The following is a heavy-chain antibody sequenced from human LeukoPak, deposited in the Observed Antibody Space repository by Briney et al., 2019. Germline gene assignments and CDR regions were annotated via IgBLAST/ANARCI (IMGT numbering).Heavy chain of an antibody. D-gene: IGHD5-12*01. CDR1: GGSISSGSYY. Sequence: SETLSLTCTVSGGSISSGSYYWSWIRQPAGKGLEWIGRIYTSGSTNYNPSLKSRVTISVDTSKNQFSLKLSSVTAADTAIYYCARSDSGYDSRNYYYYYYMDVWGKGTTVTVSS. V-gene: IGHV4-61*02. CDR3: ARSDSGYDSRNYYYYYYMDV. CDR2: IYTSGST. J-gene: IGHJ6*03.